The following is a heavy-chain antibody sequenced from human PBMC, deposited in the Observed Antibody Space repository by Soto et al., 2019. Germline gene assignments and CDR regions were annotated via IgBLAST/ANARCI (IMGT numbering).Heavy chain of an antibody. CDR2: ISGSGGST. Sequence: EVQLLESGGGLVQPGGSLRLSCAASGFTFSSYAMSWVRQAPGKGLEWVSAISGSGGSTCYADSVKGRFTISRDNSKNTLYLQMNSLRAEDTAVYYCAKESVGYYYGSGSYFHWGQGTLVTVSS. CDR1: GFTFSSYA. D-gene: IGHD3-10*01. V-gene: IGHV3-23*01. CDR3: AKESVGYYYGSGSYFH. J-gene: IGHJ4*02.